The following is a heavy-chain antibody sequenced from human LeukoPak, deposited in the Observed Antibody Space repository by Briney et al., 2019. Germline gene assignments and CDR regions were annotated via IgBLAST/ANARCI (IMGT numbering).Heavy chain of an antibody. CDR2: ISSSSSTI. CDR3: ARAQWDYVWGSYRYYFDY. D-gene: IGHD3-16*02. CDR1: GFTFRSYE. V-gene: IGHV3-48*02. Sequence: PGGSLRLSCAASGFTFRSYEMNWVRQAPGKGLEWVSYISSSSSTIYYADSVKGRFTTSRDNAKNSLYLQMNSLRDEDTAVYYCARAQWDYVWGSYRYYFDYWGQGTLVTVSS. J-gene: IGHJ4*02.